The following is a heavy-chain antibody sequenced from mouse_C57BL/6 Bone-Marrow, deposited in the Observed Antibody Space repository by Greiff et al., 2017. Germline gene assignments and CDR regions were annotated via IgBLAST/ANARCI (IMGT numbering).Heavy chain of an antibody. D-gene: IGHD1-1*01. CDR1: GYTFTSYW. CDR3: ARESLYYYGPVDY. CDR2: IDPSDSYT. V-gene: IGHV1-69*01. J-gene: IGHJ2*01. Sequence: QVQLKQPGAELVMPGASVKLSCKASGYTFTSYWMHWVKQRPGQGLEWIGEIDPSDSYTNYNQKFKGKSTLTVDKSSSTAYMQLSSLTSEDSAVYYCARESLYYYGPVDYWGQGTTLTVSS.